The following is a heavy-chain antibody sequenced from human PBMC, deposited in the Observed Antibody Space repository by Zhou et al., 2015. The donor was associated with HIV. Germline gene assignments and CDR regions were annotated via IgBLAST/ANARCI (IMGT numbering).Heavy chain of an antibody. D-gene: IGHD2-2*01. CDR1: GYTFTSYA. Sequence: QVQLVQSGAEVKKPGASVKVSCKASGYTFTSYAMHWVRQAPGQRLEWMGWINAGNGNTKYSQKFQGRVTITRDTSASTAYMELSSLRSEDTAVYYCAYGDCSSTSCYESVRFDPWGQGTLVTVSS. CDR2: INAGNGNT. V-gene: IGHV1-3*01. CDR3: AYGDCSSTSCYESVRFDP. J-gene: IGHJ5*02.